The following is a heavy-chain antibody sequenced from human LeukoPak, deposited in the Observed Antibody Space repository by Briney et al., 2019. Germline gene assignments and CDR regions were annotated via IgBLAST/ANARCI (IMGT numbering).Heavy chain of an antibody. V-gene: IGHV4-61*01. CDR2: IYTNGST. Sequence: SETLSLTCSVFGGSVISGRSYWTWIRQAPGEALEWIGYIYTNGSTNHNPSLQSRVTISVDTSKNQFSLKLSSVTAADTAVYYCAKGGSTNFYYGDVWGQGTTVTVSS. D-gene: IGHD2/OR15-2a*01. J-gene: IGHJ6*02. CDR3: AKGGSTNFYYGDV. CDR1: GGSVISGRSY.